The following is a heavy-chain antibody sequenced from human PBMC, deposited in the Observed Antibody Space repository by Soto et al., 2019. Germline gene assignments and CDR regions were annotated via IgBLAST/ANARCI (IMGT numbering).Heavy chain of an antibody. CDR2: IYYSGST. V-gene: IGHV4-59*01. CDR3: ARRTVAGTNWFDP. J-gene: IGHJ5*02. CDR1: GGSISTYY. Sequence: QVQLQESGPGLVKPSETLSLTCTVSGGSISTYYWSWIRQPPGKGLEWIGYIYYSGSTNYNPSLKGRVTISVDTSKTQFALKLSSVTAADTAVYYCARRTVAGTNWFDPWGQGTLVTVSS. D-gene: IGHD6-19*01.